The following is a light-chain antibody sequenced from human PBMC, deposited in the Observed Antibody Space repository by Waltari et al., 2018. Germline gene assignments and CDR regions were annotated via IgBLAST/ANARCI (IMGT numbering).Light chain of an antibody. CDR2: DDS. Sequence: SYVLTQPPSVSVAPGQTARITCGGNNIGGETVHWYQQKPGHAPILVVYDDSDRPSGGPERFSGAKSGNTATLTISMVEAGDEAAYHCQVWDRTNKYFVFGGGTKMTVL. CDR1: NIGGET. CDR3: QVWDRTNKYFV. V-gene: IGLV3-21*02. J-gene: IGLJ2*01.